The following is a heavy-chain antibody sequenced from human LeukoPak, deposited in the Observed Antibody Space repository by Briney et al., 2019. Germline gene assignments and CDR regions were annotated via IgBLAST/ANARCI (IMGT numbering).Heavy chain of an antibody. J-gene: IGHJ4*02. CDR2: IDPSDSYT. D-gene: IGHD3-10*01. CDR1: GYSFTSYW. V-gene: IGHV5-10-1*01. CDR3: ARGSGYYYGSGSYYTPFDH. Sequence: GESLKISCKGSGYSFTSYWISWVRQMPGKGLEWMGRIDPSDSYTNYSPSFQGHVTISADKSISTAYLQWSSLKASDTAMYYCARGSGYYYGSGSYYTPFDHWGQGTLVTVSS.